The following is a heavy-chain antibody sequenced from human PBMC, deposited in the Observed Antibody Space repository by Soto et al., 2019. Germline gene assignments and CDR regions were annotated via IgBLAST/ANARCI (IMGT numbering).Heavy chain of an antibody. CDR1: GDTFNFYS. J-gene: IGHJ4*02. D-gene: IGHD3-10*01. V-gene: IGHV1-69*02. CDR2: VNPILSMS. Sequence: QVQLVQSGAEVKSAGSSVKVSCKASGDTFNFYSINWVRQAPGLGLEWVGRVNPILSMSNYAQRFPGRVTRTADKSTGTAYMELRSLRSGDTALYYCARNYGSGYRAFDSWGQGALVTVSS. CDR3: ARNYGSGYRAFDS.